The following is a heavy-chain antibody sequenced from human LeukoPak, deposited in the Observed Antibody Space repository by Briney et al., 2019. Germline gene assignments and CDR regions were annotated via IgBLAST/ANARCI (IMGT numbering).Heavy chain of an antibody. CDR3: ARVRKQQLVFAFDI. CDR1: GFTFSDYY. J-gene: IGHJ3*02. CDR2: ISYDGSNK. V-gene: IGHV3-30-3*01. D-gene: IGHD6-13*01. Sequence: GGSLRLSCAASGFTFSDYYMNWIRQAPGKGLEWVAVISYDGSNKYYADSVKGRFTISRDNSKNTLYLQMNSLRAEDTAVYYCARVRKQQLVFAFDIWGQGTMVTVSS.